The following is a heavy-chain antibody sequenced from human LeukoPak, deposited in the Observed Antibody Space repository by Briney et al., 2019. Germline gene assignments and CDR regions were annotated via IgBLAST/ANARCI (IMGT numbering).Heavy chain of an antibody. CDR1: GFTFNSYA. CDR2: ISGSGDNT. CDR3: AKRGASGSYFFDY. J-gene: IGHJ4*02. V-gene: IGHV3-23*01. Sequence: GGSLRLSCEASGFTFNSYAMNWVRQAPGKGLEWLSMISGSGDNTYYADSVKGRFTVSRDNPKNTLYLQMNSLRAEDTAVYYCAKRGASGSYFFDYWGQGTLVTVSS. D-gene: IGHD1-26*01.